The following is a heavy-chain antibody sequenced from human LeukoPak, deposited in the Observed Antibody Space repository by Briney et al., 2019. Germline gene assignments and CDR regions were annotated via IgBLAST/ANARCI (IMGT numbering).Heavy chain of an antibody. CDR3: ARGRYVTTRGGAAAGFLDY. D-gene: IGHD6-13*01. CDR2: INHGGST. Sequence: SETLSLTCTVSGYSISSGYYWGWIRQPPGKGLEWIGEINHGGSTNYNPSLKSRVTISVDTSQNQFSLRLSSVTAADTAVYYCARGRYVTTRGGAAAGFLDYWGQGTLVTDST. CDR1: GYSISSGYY. J-gene: IGHJ4*02. V-gene: IGHV4-38-2*02.